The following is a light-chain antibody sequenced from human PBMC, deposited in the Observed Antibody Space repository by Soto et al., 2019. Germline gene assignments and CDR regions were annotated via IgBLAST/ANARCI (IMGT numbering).Light chain of an antibody. J-gene: IGKJ4*01. CDR3: QQYNSYPT. CDR1: QSISSW. Sequence: DIQMTQSPSTLSASVGDRVTITCRASQSISSWLDWYQQKPGKAPKLLIYKASSLESGVPSRFSGSGSGTEFTLTINSLQTDDFATYYYQQYNSYPTFGGGTKVEIK. V-gene: IGKV1-5*03. CDR2: KAS.